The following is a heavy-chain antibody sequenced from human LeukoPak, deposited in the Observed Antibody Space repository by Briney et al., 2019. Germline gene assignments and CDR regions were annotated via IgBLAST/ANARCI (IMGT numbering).Heavy chain of an antibody. CDR1: GGSISSYY. D-gene: IGHD5-18*01. V-gene: IGHV4-39*01. Sequence: PSETLSLTCTVSGGSISSYYWGWIRQPPGKGLEGIGSIYYSGSTYYNPSLKSRVTISVDTSKCQVSLKLSSVTAADTAVYYCASPRGFSYGYFDYWGQGTLVTVSS. CDR2: IYYSGST. J-gene: IGHJ4*02. CDR3: ASPRGFSYGYFDY.